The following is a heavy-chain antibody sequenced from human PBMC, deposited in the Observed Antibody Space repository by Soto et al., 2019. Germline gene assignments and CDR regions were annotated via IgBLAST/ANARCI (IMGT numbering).Heavy chain of an antibody. J-gene: IGHJ3*02. D-gene: IGHD3-10*01. V-gene: IGHV4-59*08. CDR1: GGSISSYY. CDR2: IYYSGST. CDR3: AREVDYYGLGSYSDDAFDI. Sequence: SETLSLTCTVSGGSISSYYWSWIRQPPGKGLEWIGYIYYSGSTNYNPSLKSRVTISVVTSKNQFSLKLSSVTAADTAVYYCAREVDYYGLGSYSDDAFDIWGQGTMVT.